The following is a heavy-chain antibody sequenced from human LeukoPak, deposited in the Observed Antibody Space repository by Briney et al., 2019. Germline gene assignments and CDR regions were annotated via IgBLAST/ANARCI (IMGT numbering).Heavy chain of an antibody. CDR3: ARSSSGAFDI. Sequence: GGSLRLSCVASGLTVSGNSMSWVRQAPGKGLVWVSSIYGDGSGTTYADSVKGRFTISRDNAKNTLYLQMNSLRAEDTAVYYCARSSSGAFDIWGQGTMVTVSS. D-gene: IGHD6-6*01. CDR2: IYGDGSGT. V-gene: IGHV3-74*01. J-gene: IGHJ3*02. CDR1: GLTVSGNS.